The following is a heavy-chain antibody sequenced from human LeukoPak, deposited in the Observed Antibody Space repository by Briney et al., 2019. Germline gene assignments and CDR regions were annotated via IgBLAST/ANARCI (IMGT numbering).Heavy chain of an antibody. Sequence: PSETLSLTCSVSGGSISSYSWSWIRQPPGKGLEWIGYIYYSGSTYYNPSLKSRVTISVDTSKNQFSLKLSSVTAADTAVYYCARCVPAADTDAFDIWGQGTMVTVSS. J-gene: IGHJ3*02. CDR2: IYYSGST. V-gene: IGHV4-59*12. CDR3: ARCVPAADTDAFDI. CDR1: GGSISSYS. D-gene: IGHD2-2*01.